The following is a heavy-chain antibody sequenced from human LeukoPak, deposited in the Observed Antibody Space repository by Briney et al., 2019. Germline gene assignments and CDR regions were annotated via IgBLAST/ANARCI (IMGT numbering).Heavy chain of an antibody. CDR3: ARGSEMTTVAYVYGLDY. J-gene: IGHJ4*02. D-gene: IGHD4-23*01. Sequence: ASVKVSCKASGYTFTSYDINWVRQATGQGLEWMGWMNPNSGNTGYAQKFQGRVTMTRNTSISTAYMELSSLRSEDTAVYYCARGSEMTTVAYVYGLDYWGQGTLVTVSS. CDR2: MNPNSGNT. CDR1: GYTFTSYD. V-gene: IGHV1-8*01.